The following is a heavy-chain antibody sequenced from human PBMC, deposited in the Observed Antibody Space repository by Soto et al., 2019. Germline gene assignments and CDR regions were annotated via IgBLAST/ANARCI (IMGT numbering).Heavy chain of an antibody. J-gene: IGHJ4*02. D-gene: IGHD3-10*01. CDR2: ISGSGGTT. CDR3: ATRISGAPGRQYSPWGY. CDR1: GFTFSSFA. V-gene: IGHV3-23*01. Sequence: GGSLRLSCAASGFTFSSFAMTWVRQAPGKGLEWVSGISGSGGTTYYADSVKGRFTISRDNSKNTLYLQMNNLRAEDTAVYYCATRISGAPGRQYSPWGYWGQGSLVTVSS.